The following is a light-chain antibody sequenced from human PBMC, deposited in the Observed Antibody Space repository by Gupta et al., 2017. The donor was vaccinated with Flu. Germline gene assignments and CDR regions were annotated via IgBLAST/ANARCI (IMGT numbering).Light chain of an antibody. CDR3: AAWDDSLNGPV. Sequence: QSVLTQPPSASGTPGQKVTISCSGSGSNVGSNTVNWYQQLPGTAPKLVIYSNNQRPPGVPDRFSGSKSGTSASLAISGLQSEDEADYSCAAWDDSLNGPVFGGGIKLTVL. CDR1: GSNVGSNT. J-gene: IGLJ3*02. CDR2: SNN. V-gene: IGLV1-44*01.